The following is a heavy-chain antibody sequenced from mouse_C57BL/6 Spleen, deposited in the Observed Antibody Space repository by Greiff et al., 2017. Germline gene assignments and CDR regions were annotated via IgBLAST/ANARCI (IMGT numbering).Heavy chain of an antibody. CDR1: GFTFSSYA. D-gene: IGHD2-2*01. CDR3: ARGEGDDGGYWYFDV. J-gene: IGHJ1*03. CDR2: ISDGGSYT. Sequence: EVKLVESGGGLVKPGGSLKLSCAASGFTFSSYAMSWVRQTPEKRLEWVATISDGGSYTYYPDNVKGRFTISRDNAKNNLYLQMSHLKSEDTAMYYGARGEGDDGGYWYFDVWGTGTTVTVSS. V-gene: IGHV5-4*03.